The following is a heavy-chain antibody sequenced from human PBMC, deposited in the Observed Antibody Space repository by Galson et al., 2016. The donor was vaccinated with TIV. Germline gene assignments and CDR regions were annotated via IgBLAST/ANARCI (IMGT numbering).Heavy chain of an antibody. CDR2: ISYSGRPK. CDR1: GFTLSDYY. J-gene: IGHJ6*02. Sequence: SLRLSCAASGFTLSDYYMTWIRQAPGQGLEWLSYISYSGRPKYDADTMKGRLTISRDIAKNSIYLDMSGLRAEDTAVYYCARYSGQYYAMDVWGQGTTVTVSS. CDR3: ARYSGQYYAMDV. D-gene: IGHD1-26*01. V-gene: IGHV3-11*01.